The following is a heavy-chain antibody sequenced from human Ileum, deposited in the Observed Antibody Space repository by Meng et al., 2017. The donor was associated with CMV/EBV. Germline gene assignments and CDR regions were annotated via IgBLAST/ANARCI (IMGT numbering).Heavy chain of an antibody. CDR1: GFSFSSYS. D-gene: IGHD3-22*01. CDR3: GRDGSPAYYYDSYGMDV. Sequence: ETLSLTCAASGFSFSSYSMNWVRQAPGKGLEWVSSISSSSSYIYYADSVKGRFTISRDNAKNSLYLQMNSLRVEDTAMYYCGRDGSPAYYYDSYGMDVWGQGTTVTVSS. V-gene: IGHV3-21*01. J-gene: IGHJ6*02. CDR2: ISSSSSYI.